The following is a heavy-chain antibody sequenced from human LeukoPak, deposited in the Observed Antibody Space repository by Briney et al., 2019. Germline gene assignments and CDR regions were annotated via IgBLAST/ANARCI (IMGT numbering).Heavy chain of an antibody. CDR3: TKDRANDVLEYFQY. Sequence: GGSLRLSCAASGFTFSSYAMTWVCQAPGKGLEWVSSISGSTESTYYADSVKGRFTISRDNSKNTLYLQMNSLRAEDTAVYYCTKDRANDVLEYFQYWGQGALVTVSS. J-gene: IGHJ1*01. D-gene: IGHD2-8*01. CDR2: ISGSTEST. V-gene: IGHV3-23*01. CDR1: GFTFSSYA.